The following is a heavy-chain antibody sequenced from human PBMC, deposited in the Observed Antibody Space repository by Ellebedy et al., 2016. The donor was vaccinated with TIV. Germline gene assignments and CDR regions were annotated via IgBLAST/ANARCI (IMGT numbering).Heavy chain of an antibody. D-gene: IGHD3-10*01. CDR2: FDPEDGET. Sequence: AASVKVSCKVSGYPLTELSMHWVRQAPVKGLEWMGGFDPEDGETIYAQKFQGRVTMTEDTSTDTAYMELSSLRSEDTAVYYCATWGSGSFGYFQHWGQGTLVTVSS. V-gene: IGHV1-24*01. J-gene: IGHJ1*01. CDR1: GYPLTELS. CDR3: ATWGSGSFGYFQH.